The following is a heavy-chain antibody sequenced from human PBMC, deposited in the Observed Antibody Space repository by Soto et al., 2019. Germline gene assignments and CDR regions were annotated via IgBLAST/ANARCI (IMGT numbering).Heavy chain of an antibody. V-gene: IGHV1-69*13. Sequence: SVNVSCKHSGGTFSRYAISWVRQAPGQGLEWMGGFIPIFGTANYTQKFQGRVTITADESKSTAYMKLSSLRSEDTAVYYCARHKEQLGYGPHYFDYWGQGTLVTVSS. D-gene: IGHD6-6*01. CDR1: GGTFSRYA. J-gene: IGHJ4*02. CDR2: FIPIFGTA. CDR3: ARHKEQLGYGPHYFDY.